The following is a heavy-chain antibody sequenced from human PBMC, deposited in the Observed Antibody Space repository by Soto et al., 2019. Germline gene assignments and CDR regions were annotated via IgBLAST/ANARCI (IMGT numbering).Heavy chain of an antibody. Sequence: QVLLHESGPGLVKPSGTLSLTCTVSGVSISRGDWWSWVRQAPGKELQWIGEIHHSAGTSSHPSLRSRVSLSVDTSKNQFSLNLKSVTAADTGVYYCANLWGDGYNLGQDYNGMDVWGQGTTVIVSS. J-gene: IGHJ6*02. D-gene: IGHD5-12*01. CDR1: GVSISRGDW. V-gene: IGHV4-4*02. CDR2: IHHSAGT. CDR3: ANLWGDGYNLGQDYNGMDV.